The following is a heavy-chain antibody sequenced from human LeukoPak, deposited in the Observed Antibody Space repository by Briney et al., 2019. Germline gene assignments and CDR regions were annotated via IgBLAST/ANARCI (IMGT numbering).Heavy chain of an antibody. D-gene: IGHD5-24*01. J-gene: IGHJ6*03. Sequence: SETLSLTCAVYGGSFSGYYWGWIRQPPGKGLEWIGEINHSGSTNYNPSLKGRVTISVDTSKNQVSLKLSSVTAADTAVYYCARIGWMATFYIDVWGKGTTVIVSS. V-gene: IGHV4-34*01. CDR2: INHSGST. CDR3: ARIGWMATFYIDV. CDR1: GGSFSGYY.